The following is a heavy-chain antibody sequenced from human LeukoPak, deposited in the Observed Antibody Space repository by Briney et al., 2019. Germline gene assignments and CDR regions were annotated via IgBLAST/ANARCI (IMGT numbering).Heavy chain of an antibody. Sequence: PGGSLILSCAASGFTFDDYAMHWARQAPGKGLEWVSGISWNSGSIGYADSVKGRFTISRDNAKNSLYLQMNSLRAEDTALYYCAKLLSSSSVTSDYWGQGTLVTVSS. CDR1: GFTFDDYA. V-gene: IGHV3-9*01. CDR3: AKLLSSSSVTSDY. D-gene: IGHD6-6*01. CDR2: ISWNSGSI. J-gene: IGHJ4*02.